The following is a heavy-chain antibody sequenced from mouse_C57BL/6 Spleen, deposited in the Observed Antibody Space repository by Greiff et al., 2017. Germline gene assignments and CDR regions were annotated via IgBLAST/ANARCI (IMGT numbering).Heavy chain of an antibody. Sequence: QVQLKQSGPELVKPGASVKISCKASGYAFSSSWMNWVKQRPGKGLEWIGRIYPGDGDTNYNGKFKGKATLTADKSSSTAYMQLSSLTAEDSAVYFCAKCTTVVAPYFDYWGQGTTLTVSS. CDR1: GYAFSSSW. D-gene: IGHD1-1*01. CDR3: AKCTTVVAPYFDY. V-gene: IGHV1-82*01. CDR2: IYPGDGDT. J-gene: IGHJ2*01.